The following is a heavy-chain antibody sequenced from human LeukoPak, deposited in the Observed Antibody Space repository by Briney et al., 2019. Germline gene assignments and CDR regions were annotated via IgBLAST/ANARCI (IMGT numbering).Heavy chain of an antibody. CDR1: GFTLSSYG. Sequence: PGRSLRLSCAASGFTLSSYGMHWVRQAPGKGLEWVAVISYDGSNKYYADSVKGRFTISRDNSKNTLYLQMNSLRAEDTAVYYCARDPSPSYCTNGVCSQGNNWFDPWGQGTLVTVSS. D-gene: IGHD2-8*01. J-gene: IGHJ5*02. CDR3: ARDPSPSYCTNGVCSQGNNWFDP. V-gene: IGHV3-30*03. CDR2: ISYDGSNK.